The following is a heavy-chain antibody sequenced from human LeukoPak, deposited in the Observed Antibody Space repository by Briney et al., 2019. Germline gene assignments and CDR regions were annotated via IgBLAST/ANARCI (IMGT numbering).Heavy chain of an antibody. V-gene: IGHV4-34*01. Sequence: SEALSLTCAVHGGSFSGYYWSWIRQPPGKGLEWIGEINHSGSTNYNPSLKSRVTISVDTSKNQFSLKLSSVTAADTAVYYCASRIAARPNYFDYWGQGTLVTVSS. J-gene: IGHJ4*02. CDR3: ASRIAARPNYFDY. D-gene: IGHD6-6*01. CDR2: INHSGST. CDR1: GGSFSGYY.